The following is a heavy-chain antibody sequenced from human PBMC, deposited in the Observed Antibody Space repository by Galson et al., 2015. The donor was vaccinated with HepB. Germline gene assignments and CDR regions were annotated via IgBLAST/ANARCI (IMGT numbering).Heavy chain of an antibody. CDR2: ITGDGGIA. CDR3: AKGDRDGGPYYLDY. CDR1: GFTFSSYT. D-gene: IGHD5-24*01. J-gene: IGHJ4*02. V-gene: IGHV3-23*01. Sequence: SLRLSCAGSGFTFSSYTMNWVCQAPGKGLEWVSAITGDGGIAGYADSVRGRFTISRDNSKNTLYLQMNSLRAEDTAVFYCAKGDRDGGPYYLDYWGQGILVTVSS.